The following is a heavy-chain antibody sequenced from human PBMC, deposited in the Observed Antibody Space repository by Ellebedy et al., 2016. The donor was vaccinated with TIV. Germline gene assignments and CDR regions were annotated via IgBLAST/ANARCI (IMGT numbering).Heavy chain of an antibody. J-gene: IGHJ4*02. D-gene: IGHD1-26*01. V-gene: IGHV1-69*02. Sequence: AASVKVSCKASGYTFSNYFMHWVRQAPGQGLEWMGRIIPILDITNYAQTFKGRVTITADKSTTTAYMELTSLRSDDTAVYYCARWAGYSGTFQGPFDFWGQGTVVTVSS. CDR2: IIPILDIT. CDR3: ARWAGYSGTFQGPFDF. CDR1: GYTFSNYF.